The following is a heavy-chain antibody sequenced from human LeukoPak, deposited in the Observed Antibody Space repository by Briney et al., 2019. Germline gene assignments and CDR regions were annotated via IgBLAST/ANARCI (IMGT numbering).Heavy chain of an antibody. V-gene: IGHV3-21*04. Sequence: GGSLRLSCAASGFTFSSYSMNWVRQAPGKGLEWVSSISSSSSYIYYADSVKGRFTISGDNSKNTLYLQMNSLRAEDTAVYYCAKFIRPGCEDWLYCDQLSNNWFDPWGQGTLVTVSS. CDR3: AKFIRPGCEDWLYCDQLSNNWFDP. D-gene: IGHD3-9*01. CDR1: GFTFSSYS. CDR2: ISSSSSYI. J-gene: IGHJ5*02.